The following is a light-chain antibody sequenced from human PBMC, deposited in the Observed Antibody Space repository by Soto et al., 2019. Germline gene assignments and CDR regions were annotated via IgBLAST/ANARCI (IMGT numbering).Light chain of an antibody. J-gene: IGLJ1*01. CDR3: SSYTSSGIYV. CDR1: SSDVGGYNY. CDR2: EVS. Sequence: QSALTQPASVSGSPGQSITISCTGTSSDVGGYNYVSWYQQHPGKAPKLMIYEVSNRPSGISTRFSGSESGNTASLTISGLQAEDEADYYCSSYTSSGIYVFGTGTKVTVL. V-gene: IGLV2-14*01.